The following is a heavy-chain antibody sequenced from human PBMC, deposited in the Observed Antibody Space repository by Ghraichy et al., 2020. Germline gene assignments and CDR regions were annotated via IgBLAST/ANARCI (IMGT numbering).Heavy chain of an antibody. CDR3: AREYCSGGRCFFGTGGSHFDY. V-gene: IGHV3-74*01. J-gene: IGHJ4*02. D-gene: IGHD2-15*01. Sequence: ETLSLTCAASGFTLSNYWMHWVRQAPGKGLVWVSRIKSDGSSTNYADSVMGRFTISRDNARNTLYLQMNSLRDEDSALYYCAREYCSGGRCFFGTGGSHFDYWGQGTLVTVSS. CDR1: GFTLSNYW. CDR2: IKSDGSST.